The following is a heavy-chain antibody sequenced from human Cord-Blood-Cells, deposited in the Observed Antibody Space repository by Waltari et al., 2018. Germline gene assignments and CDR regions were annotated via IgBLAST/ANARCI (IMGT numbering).Heavy chain of an antibody. CDR3: ARVYLRDYFDY. Sequence: EVQLVESGGGLVQPGGSLRLSCAASGFPFSSYWMSWVRQAPGKWLEWVANIKQDGSEKYYVDSVKGRFTISRDNAKNSLYLQMNSLRAEDTAVYYCARVYLRDYFDYWGQGTLVTVSS. V-gene: IGHV3-7*01. CDR1: GFPFSSYW. CDR2: IKQDGSEK. D-gene: IGHD4-17*01. J-gene: IGHJ4*02.